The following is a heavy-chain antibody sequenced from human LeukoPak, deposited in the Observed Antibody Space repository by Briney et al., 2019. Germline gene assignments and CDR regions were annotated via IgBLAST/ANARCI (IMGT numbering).Heavy chain of an antibody. J-gene: IGHJ3*02. CDR1: GFTFSNAW. CDR2: IKSKTDGGTT. CDR3: TSRSRGYDSSGYYGAFDI. Sequence: PGWSLRLSCAASGFTFSNAWMSWVRQAPGKGLELVGRIKSKTDGGTTDYAAPVKGRFTISRDDSKNTLYLQMNSLKTEDTAVYYCTSRSRGYDSSGYYGAFDIWGQGTMVTVSS. D-gene: IGHD3-22*01. V-gene: IGHV3-15*01.